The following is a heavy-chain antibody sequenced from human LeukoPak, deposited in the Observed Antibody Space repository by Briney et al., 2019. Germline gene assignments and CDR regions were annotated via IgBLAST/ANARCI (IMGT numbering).Heavy chain of an antibody. CDR3: AKDRDVWGSLLDY. V-gene: IGHV3-21*04. CDR1: GFTFSSYS. J-gene: IGHJ4*02. D-gene: IGHD3-16*01. CDR2: ISSSSSYI. Sequence: PGGSLRLSCAASGFTFSSYSTNWVSQAPGKGLEWVSSISSSSSYIYYADSVKGRFTISRDNAKNSLYLQMNSLRAEDTAVYYCAKDRDVWGSLLDYWGQGTLVTVSS.